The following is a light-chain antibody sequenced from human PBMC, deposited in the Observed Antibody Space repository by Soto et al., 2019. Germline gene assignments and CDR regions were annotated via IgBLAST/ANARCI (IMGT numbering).Light chain of an antibody. CDR1: QSISSW. Sequence: IHMTQSPSTLSASVGDRVTITCRASQSISSWLAWYQQKPGKAPKLLIYGASNLETGVPSRFSGSGSGTEFTLTISSLQPDDFATYFCQHYNSFSWTFGQGTKVDIK. CDR2: GAS. V-gene: IGKV1-5*01. CDR3: QHYNSFSWT. J-gene: IGKJ1*01.